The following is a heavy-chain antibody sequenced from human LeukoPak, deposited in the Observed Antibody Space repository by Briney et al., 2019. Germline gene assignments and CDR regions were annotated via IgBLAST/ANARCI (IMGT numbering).Heavy chain of an antibody. Sequence: GGSLRLSCAASGFTFSSYGMHWVRQATGKGLEWVSAIGTAGDTYYPGSVKGRFTISRENAKNSLYLQMNSLRAGDTAVYYCARDMAAAGSLSGMDVWGQGTTVTVSS. J-gene: IGHJ6*02. CDR3: ARDMAAAGSLSGMDV. CDR1: GFTFSSYG. V-gene: IGHV3-13*01. D-gene: IGHD6-13*01. CDR2: IGTAGDT.